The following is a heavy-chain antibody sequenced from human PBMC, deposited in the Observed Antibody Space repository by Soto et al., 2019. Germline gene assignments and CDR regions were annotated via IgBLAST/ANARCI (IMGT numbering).Heavy chain of an antibody. CDR2: IYYSGST. CDR1: GGSISSYY. D-gene: IGHD3-9*01. CDR3: ARRYGYYFDY. J-gene: IGHJ4*02. Sequence: QVQLQESGPGLVKPSETLSLTCTVSGGSISSYYWSWIRQPPGKGLEWIGYIYYSGSTNYNPSLKGRVPISVDTSKNQLSLKLSSVTAADTAVYYCARRYGYYFDYWGQGTLVTVSS. V-gene: IGHV4-59*08.